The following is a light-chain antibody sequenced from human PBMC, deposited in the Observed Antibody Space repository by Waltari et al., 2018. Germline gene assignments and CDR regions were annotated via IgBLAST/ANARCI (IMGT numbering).Light chain of an antibody. CDR1: QGINKE. CDR3: QQDYTTPFT. V-gene: IGKV1-27*01. J-gene: IGKJ3*01. CDR2: AAS. Sequence: DIQMTQSPSSLSASVGDRVTVTCRASQGINKELNWYQQKPGKAPALLIYAASTLQTEVSSRFSGSGSATYFTFTISSMQPEDVATYYCQQDYTTPFTFGPGTKLDIK.